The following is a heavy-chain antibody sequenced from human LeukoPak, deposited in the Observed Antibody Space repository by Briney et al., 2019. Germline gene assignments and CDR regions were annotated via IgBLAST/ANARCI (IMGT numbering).Heavy chain of an antibody. CDR2: ISGSGGST. Sequence: PGGSLRLSCAASGFTFSSYGMSWVRQAPGKGLEWVSSISGSGGSTYYADSVKGRFTISRDNAKNSLYLQMNSLRAEDTAVYYCAREDGYYDSSGYSPYFDYWGQGTLVTVSS. CDR3: AREDGYYDSSGYSPYFDY. CDR1: GFTFSSYG. V-gene: IGHV3-23*01. J-gene: IGHJ4*02. D-gene: IGHD3-22*01.